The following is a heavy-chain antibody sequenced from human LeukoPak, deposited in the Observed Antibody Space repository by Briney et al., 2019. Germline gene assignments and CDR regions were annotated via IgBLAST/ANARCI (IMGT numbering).Heavy chain of an antibody. CDR2: MSTSGNTI. J-gene: IGHJ6*03. D-gene: IGHD5-24*01. Sequence: GGSLRLSCAASGFTFSDYYMSWIRQAPGKGLEWVSYMSTSGNTIYYAGSVKGRFTISRDNAKNSLYLQMNSLRAEDTAMYYCARSARRDGYNFDYYYMDVWGKGTTVSISS. V-gene: IGHV3-11*01. CDR1: GFTFSDYY. CDR3: ARSARRDGYNFDYYYMDV.